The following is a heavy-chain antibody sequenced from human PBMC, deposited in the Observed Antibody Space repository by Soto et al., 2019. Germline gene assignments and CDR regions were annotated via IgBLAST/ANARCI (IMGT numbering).Heavy chain of an antibody. Sequence: SETLSLTCTVSGGSISSYYWSWIRQPPGKGLEWIGYIYYSGSTNYNPSLKSRVTISVDTSKNQFSLKLSSVTAADTAVYYCARVRADPGYSYGADDYYYYGMDVWGQGTTVTVSS. V-gene: IGHV4-59*01. CDR2: IYYSGST. J-gene: IGHJ6*02. CDR3: ARVRADPGYSYGADDYYYYGMDV. CDR1: GGSISSYY. D-gene: IGHD5-18*01.